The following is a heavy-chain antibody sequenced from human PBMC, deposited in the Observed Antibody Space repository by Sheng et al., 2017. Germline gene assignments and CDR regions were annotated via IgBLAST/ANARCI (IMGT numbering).Heavy chain of an antibody. J-gene: IGHJ4*02. Sequence: EVQLVESGGGLVQPGRSLRLSCIASGFTFGDYAMTWVRQAPGKGLEWVGFIRGKAYGGATQYAASVKGRFTISRDDFKSIAYLQMNSLKTEDTAVYYCTRDPSNYGRHMIDYWGQGTLVTVSS. V-gene: IGHV3-49*04. CDR3: TRDPSNYGRHMIDY. CDR2: IRGKAYGGAT. CDR1: GFTFGDYA. D-gene: IGHD4-4*01.